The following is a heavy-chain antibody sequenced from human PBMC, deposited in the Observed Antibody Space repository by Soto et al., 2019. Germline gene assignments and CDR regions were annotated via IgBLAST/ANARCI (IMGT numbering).Heavy chain of an antibody. CDR3: AKDHGGVLAVADPGGSCH. CDR2: ISGSGGST. J-gene: IGHJ4*02. Sequence: GGSLRLSCAASGFTFSSYAMSWVRQAPGKGLEWVSAISGSGGSTYYADSVKGRFTISRDNSKNTLYLQMNSLRAEDTAVYYCAKDHGGVLAVADPGGSCHWGQGTLVTVSS. CDR1: GFTFSSYA. D-gene: IGHD6-19*01. V-gene: IGHV3-23*01.